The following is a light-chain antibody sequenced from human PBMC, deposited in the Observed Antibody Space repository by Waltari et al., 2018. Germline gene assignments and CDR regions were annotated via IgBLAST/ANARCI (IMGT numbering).Light chain of an antibody. Sequence: QSVLTQPPSMSGAPGQTVTIPCTGGSSNFGAGYDVHWYQQFPGTSPKLLIFGNTNRPSGVSGRFSGSRSGTSASLAIAGLQSEDEAVYYCQSFDSSLSASVFGGGTKLTVL. J-gene: IGLJ3*02. CDR2: GNT. CDR3: QSFDSSLSASV. CDR1: SSNFGAGYD. V-gene: IGLV1-40*01.